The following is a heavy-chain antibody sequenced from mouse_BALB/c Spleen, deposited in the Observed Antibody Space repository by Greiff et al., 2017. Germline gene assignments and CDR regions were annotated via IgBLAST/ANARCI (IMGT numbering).Heavy chain of an antibody. D-gene: IGHD2-4*01. Sequence: VQLQQSGTVLARPGASVKMSCKASGYSFTSYWMHWVKQRPGQGLEWIGAIYPGNSDTSYNQKFKGKAKLTAVTSASTAYMELSSLTNEDSAVYYCTRWDYDTWFAYWGQGTLVTVSA. CDR1: GYSFTSYW. CDR3: TRWDYDTWFAY. J-gene: IGHJ3*01. V-gene: IGHV1-5*01. CDR2: IYPGNSDT.